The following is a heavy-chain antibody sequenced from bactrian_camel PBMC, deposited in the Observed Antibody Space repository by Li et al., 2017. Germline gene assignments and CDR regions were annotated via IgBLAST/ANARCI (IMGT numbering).Heavy chain of an antibody. D-gene: IGHD1*01. Sequence: HVQLVESGGGSVQAGGSLTLSCVVTGTFTVPLCMGWYRQGPGQEREEIERIPRNGLPRYGSSTQGRFTVSKDNAGKSLYLQMNSVQPSDAAMYYCVADWRDNCASYPDMVSWRYRGLGTQVTVS. J-gene: IGHJ4*01. V-gene: IGHV3S53*01. CDR1: GTFTVPLC. CDR3: VADWRDNCASYPDMVSWRY. CDR2: IPRNGLP.